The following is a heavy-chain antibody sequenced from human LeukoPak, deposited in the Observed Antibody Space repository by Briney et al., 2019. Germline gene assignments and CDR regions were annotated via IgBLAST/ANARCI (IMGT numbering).Heavy chain of an antibody. CDR2: IIPIFGTA. CDR3: AREGRGYSYGYNY. Sequence: SVKVSCKASGGTFSSYAISWVRQAPGQGLEWMGGIIPIFGTANYAQKFQGRVTITADKSTSTAYMELSSLRSEDTAVYYCAREGRGYSYGYNYWGQGTLVAVSS. D-gene: IGHD5-18*01. CDR1: GGTFSSYA. J-gene: IGHJ4*02. V-gene: IGHV1-69*06.